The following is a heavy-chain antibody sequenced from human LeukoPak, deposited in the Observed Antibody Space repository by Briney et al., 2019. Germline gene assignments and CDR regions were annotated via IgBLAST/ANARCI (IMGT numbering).Heavy chain of an antibody. J-gene: IGHJ6*03. D-gene: IGHD4-17*01. V-gene: IGHV3-43D*03. CDR3: AKDRSSGDYAYYYYMDV. CDR1: GFTFDDYI. CDR2: ISWDGGST. Sequence: GGSLRLSCAASGFTFDDYIMHWVRQAPGKGLEWVSLISWDGGSTYYADSVKGRFTISRDNSKNSLYLQMNSLRAEDTALYYCAKDRSSGDYAYYYYMDVWGKGTTVTVSS.